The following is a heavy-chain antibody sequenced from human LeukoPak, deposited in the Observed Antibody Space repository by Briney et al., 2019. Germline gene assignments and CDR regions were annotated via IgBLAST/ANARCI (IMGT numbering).Heavy chain of an antibody. CDR1: GFTFSSYA. CDR2: ISGSGGST. J-gene: IGHJ4*02. Sequence: GGSLRLSCAASGFTFSSYAMSWVRQAPGKGLEWVSAISGSGGSTYYADSVKGRFTISRDNSKNTLYLQMNSLRAEDTAVYYCGKSGYCSSTSWRPFDYWGQGTLVTVSS. CDR3: GKSGYCSSTSWRPFDY. V-gene: IGHV3-23*01. D-gene: IGHD2-2*03.